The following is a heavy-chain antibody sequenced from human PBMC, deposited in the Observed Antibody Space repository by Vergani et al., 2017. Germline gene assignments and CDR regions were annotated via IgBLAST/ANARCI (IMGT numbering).Heavy chain of an antibody. CDR1: GFTFSSYA. CDR3: ARDYGYSYGYVWFDP. CDR2: ISGSGGST. D-gene: IGHD5-18*01. J-gene: IGHJ5*02. Sequence: EVQLLESGGGLVQPGGSLRLSCAASGFTFSSYAMSWVRQAPGKGLEWVSAISGSGGSTYYADSVKGRFTISRDNAKNSLYLQMNSLRAEDTAVYSCARDYGYSYGYVWFDPWGQGTLVTVSS. V-gene: IGHV3-23*01.